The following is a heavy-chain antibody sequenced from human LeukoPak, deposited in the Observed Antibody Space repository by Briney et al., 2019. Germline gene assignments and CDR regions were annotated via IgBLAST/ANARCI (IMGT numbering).Heavy chain of an antibody. CDR2: IIPIFGIA. Sequence: GSSVKVSCKASGGTFSSYAISWVRQAPGQELEWMGRIIPIFGIANYAQKFQGRVTITADKPTSTAYMELSSLRSEDTAVYYCARLVIAAAGPGDEAYYYYGMDVWGQGTTVTVSS. J-gene: IGHJ6*02. V-gene: IGHV1-69*04. D-gene: IGHD6-13*01. CDR1: GGTFSSYA. CDR3: ARLVIAAAGPGDEAYYYYGMDV.